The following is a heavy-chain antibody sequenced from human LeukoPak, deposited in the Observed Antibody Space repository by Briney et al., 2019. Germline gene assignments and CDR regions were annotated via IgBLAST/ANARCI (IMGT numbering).Heavy chain of an antibody. CDR3: ARAQYYYDSSGYFPLPFDY. CDR1: GGSISSSSYY. CDR2: IYYSGST. V-gene: IGHV4-39*06. Sequence: ASETLSLTCTVSGGSISSSSYYWGWIRQPPGKGREWIGRIYYSGSTYYNPSLKSRFTISVETTKNQFTMKLRSVTAADTAVYYCARAQYYYDSSGYFPLPFDYWGQGTLVTVSS. J-gene: IGHJ4*02. D-gene: IGHD3-22*01.